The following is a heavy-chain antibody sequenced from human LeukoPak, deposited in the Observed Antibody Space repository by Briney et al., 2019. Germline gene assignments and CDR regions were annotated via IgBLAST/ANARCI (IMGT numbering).Heavy chain of an antibody. J-gene: IGHJ4*02. CDR1: GFTFDDYA. D-gene: IGHD3-10*01. CDR3: AKVGILWFGELAWGPFDY. V-gene: IGHV3-9*01. CDR2: ISWNSGSI. Sequence: GGSLRLSCAASGFTFDDYAMHWVRQAPGKGLEWVSGISWNSGSIGYADSVKGRFTISRDNAKNSLYLQMNSLRAEDTALYYCAKVGILWFGELAWGPFDYWGQGTLVTVSS.